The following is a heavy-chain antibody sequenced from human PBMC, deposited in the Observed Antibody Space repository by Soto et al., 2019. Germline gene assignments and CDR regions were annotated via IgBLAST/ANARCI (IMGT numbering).Heavy chain of an antibody. CDR2: LTGSGDST. Sequence: EVQLLESGGGLVQPGGSLRLSCAASGFTFSSFAMTWVRQAPGKGLEWVSSLTGSGDSTYYADSVKGRFTISRDNSKNALHLQRNRLTADDTALYYCAKGTEVTTGDMAYRGQRALGSVSS. V-gene: IGHV3-23*01. CDR1: GFTFSSFA. CDR3: AKGTEVTTGDMAY. D-gene: IGHD4-17*01. J-gene: IGHJ4*02.